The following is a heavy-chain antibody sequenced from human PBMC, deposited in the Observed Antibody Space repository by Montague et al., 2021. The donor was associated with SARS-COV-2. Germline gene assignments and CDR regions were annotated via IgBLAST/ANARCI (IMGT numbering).Heavy chain of an antibody. J-gene: IGHJ5*02. CDR2: ISYSGST. V-gene: IGHV4-39*01. CDR3: ARHSTTHALGP. D-gene: IGHD1-1*01. CDR1: SGSISPSDTHY. Sequence: SETLSLTCVVSSGSISPSDTHYWGWVRQAPGKGLAWIATISYSGSTSYNPPLRSRVTISVDTSKNQISLNLRSVTAADTSVYYCARHSTTHALGPWGQGILVTVSS.